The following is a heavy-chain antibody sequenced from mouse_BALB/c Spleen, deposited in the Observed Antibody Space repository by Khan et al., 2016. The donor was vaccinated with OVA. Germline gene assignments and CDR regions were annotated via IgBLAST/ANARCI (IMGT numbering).Heavy chain of an antibody. Sequence: QVQLQQPGAELVRPGASVKLSCKTSGYIFTSYWIHWVKQRSGQGLEWIARIYPGTDNTYFNEKLKDKATLTADKSSSTAYMHLSSLKSEDSAVYCCAREEALYYFDYWGQGTTLTVSS. D-gene: IGHD1-1*01. V-gene: IGHV1S132*01. J-gene: IGHJ2*01. CDR1: GYIFTSYW. CDR2: IYPGTDNT. CDR3: AREEALYYFDY.